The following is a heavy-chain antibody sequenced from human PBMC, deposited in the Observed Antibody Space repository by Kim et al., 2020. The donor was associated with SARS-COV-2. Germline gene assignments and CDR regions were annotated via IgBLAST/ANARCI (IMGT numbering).Heavy chain of an antibody. CDR3: ARGTLVVAATPFYFDY. D-gene: IGHD2-15*01. Sequence: SETLSLTCTVSGGSISSYYWSWIRQPPGKGLEWIGYIYYSGSTNYNPSLKSRVTISVDTSKNQFSLKLSSVTAADTAVYYCARGTLVVAATPFYFDYWGQGTLVTVSS. V-gene: IGHV4-59*08. CDR2: IYYSGST. CDR1: GGSISSYY. J-gene: IGHJ4*02.